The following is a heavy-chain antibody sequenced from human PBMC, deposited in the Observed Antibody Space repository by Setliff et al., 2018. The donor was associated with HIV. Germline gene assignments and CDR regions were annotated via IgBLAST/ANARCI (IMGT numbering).Heavy chain of an antibody. V-gene: IGHV4-4*07. J-gene: IGHJ5*02. CDR3: ARDLPELTGRSFDP. Sequence: SETLSLTCNVSGGSISGYFWTWIRQPAGKGLEWIGRIYTSGSTNYNPSLKSRLSMPIDKSKNHFSLRPTSVTAADTAVYYCARDLPELTGRSFDPWGQGIQVTVSS. CDR1: GGSISGYF. CDR2: IYTSGST. D-gene: IGHD7-27*01.